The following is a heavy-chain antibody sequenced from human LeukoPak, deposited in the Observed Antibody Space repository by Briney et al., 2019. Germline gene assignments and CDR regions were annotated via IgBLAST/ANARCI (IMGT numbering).Heavy chain of an antibody. CDR2: INHSGST. Sequence: PSETLSLTCAVYGGSFSGYYWSWIRQPPGKGLEWIGEINHSGSTNYNPSLKSRVTISVDTSKNQFSLKLSSVTAADTAVYYCAREVAVAGNFWFDPWGQGTLVTASS. J-gene: IGHJ5*02. D-gene: IGHD6-19*01. CDR3: AREVAVAGNFWFDP. CDR1: GGSFSGYY. V-gene: IGHV4-34*01.